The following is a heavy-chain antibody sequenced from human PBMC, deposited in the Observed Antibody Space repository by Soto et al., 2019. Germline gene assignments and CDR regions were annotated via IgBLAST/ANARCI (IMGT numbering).Heavy chain of an antibody. CDR2: IDQNGIT. J-gene: IGHJ6*02. CDR1: GDSISNSKW. Sequence: QLQESGPGLVKPSGNLSLTCVVSGDSISNSKWWTWVRQVPGKGLEWIGKIDQNGITNYNPSLESRVTISKDGSKNKLSLKLTSVTAADTAIYYCARLDRDYYYHGMDVWGQGTTVTVSS. D-gene: IGHD1-1*01. CDR3: ARLDRDYYYHGMDV. V-gene: IGHV4-4*02.